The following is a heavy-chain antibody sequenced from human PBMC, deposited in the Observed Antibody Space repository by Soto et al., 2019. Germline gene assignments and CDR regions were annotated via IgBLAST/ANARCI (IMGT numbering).Heavy chain of an antibody. V-gene: IGHV3-33*01. CDR2: IWYDGSNK. CDR1: GFTFSSYG. D-gene: IGHD4-17*01. J-gene: IGHJ3*02. Sequence: QVQLVESGGGVVQPGRSLRLSCAASGFTFSSYGMHWVRQAPGKGLEWVAVIWYDGSNKYYADSVKGRFTISRDNSKNTLYLQMNSLRAEDTAVYYCERENPFRYGECAFDIWGQGTMVTVSS. CDR3: ERENPFRYGECAFDI.